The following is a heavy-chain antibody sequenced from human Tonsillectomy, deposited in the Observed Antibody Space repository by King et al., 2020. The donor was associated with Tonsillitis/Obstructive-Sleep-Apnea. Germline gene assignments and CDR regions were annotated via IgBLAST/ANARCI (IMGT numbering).Heavy chain of an antibody. Sequence: VQLVESGGGVVQPGRSLRLSCAASGFTFRSYGMHWVRQAPGKGLEWVAVISYAGSNKYYADSVKGRFTISRDNSKNTLYLQMKSLRAEDTAVYYCGKDLQPDYEFSPNWFDPWGQGTLVTVSS. CDR2: ISYAGSNK. D-gene: IGHD3-16*01. CDR1: GFTFRSYG. V-gene: IGHV3-30*18. J-gene: IGHJ5*02. CDR3: GKDLQPDYEFSPNWFDP.